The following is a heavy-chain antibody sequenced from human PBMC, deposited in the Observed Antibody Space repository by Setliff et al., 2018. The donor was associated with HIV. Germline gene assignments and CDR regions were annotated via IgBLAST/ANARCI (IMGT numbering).Heavy chain of an antibody. CDR2: LIPALGEP. J-gene: IGHJ4*02. CDR1: GHTLRNNV. D-gene: IGHD3-3*01. CDR3: GRGTLYGVSDY. V-gene: IGHV1-69*11. Sequence: GASVKVSCKASGHTLRNNVINWVRQAPGQGLEWVGSLIPALGEPHYAQSVQGRAAITADDSAHTAYLELVNLRSDDTATFYCGRGTLYGVSDYWGPGTLVTVSS.